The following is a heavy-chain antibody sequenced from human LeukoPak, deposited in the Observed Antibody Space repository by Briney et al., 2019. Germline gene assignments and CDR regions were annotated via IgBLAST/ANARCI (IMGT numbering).Heavy chain of an antibody. J-gene: IGHJ4*02. Sequence: SQTLSLTCAISGDSVSSNSAAWNWIRQSPSRGLEWLGRTYYRSRWYNDYAFSVQSRITINPDTSRNQFSLQLSSVTPEDTAVYYCASGGSYSFDYWGQGILVTASS. D-gene: IGHD3-10*01. CDR1: GDSVSSNSAA. V-gene: IGHV6-1*01. CDR2: TYYRSRWYN. CDR3: ASGGSYSFDY.